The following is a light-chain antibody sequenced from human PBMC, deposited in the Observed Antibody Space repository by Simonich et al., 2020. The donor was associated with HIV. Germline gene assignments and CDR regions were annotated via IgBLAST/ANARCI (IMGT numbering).Light chain of an antibody. V-gene: IGKV4-1*01. CDR2: WAS. Sequence: DIVMTQSPDSLAVSLGERATFNCKSSQSVLYSSNNKNYLAWYQQKPGQPPKLLIYWASTRESGVPDRFSGSGSGTDFTLTISSLQAEDVAVYYCQQYYSTPPITFGGGTKVEIK. CDR1: QSVLYSSNNKNY. CDR3: QQYYSTPPIT. J-gene: IGKJ4*01.